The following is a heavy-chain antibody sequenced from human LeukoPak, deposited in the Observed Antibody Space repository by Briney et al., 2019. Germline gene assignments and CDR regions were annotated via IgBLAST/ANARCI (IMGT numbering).Heavy chain of an antibody. CDR2: ILYSGST. J-gene: IGHJ4*02. D-gene: IGHD2-2*01. Sequence: PSVTLSLTCSVSGGSISSDYWSWIRQPPEKGLEWIGYILYSGSTNYNPSLKSRLTISVDTSKNQFSLKLSSVTAADTAVYYCAREYCTRTTCYFDYWGQGTLVTVSS. CDR1: GGSISSDY. V-gene: IGHV4-59*12. CDR3: AREYCTRTTCYFDY.